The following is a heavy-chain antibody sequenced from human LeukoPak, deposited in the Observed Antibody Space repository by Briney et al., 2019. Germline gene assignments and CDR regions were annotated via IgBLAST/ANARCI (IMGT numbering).Heavy chain of an antibody. CDR3: ARTTDGYNYDF. Sequence: SETLSLTCTVSGGSISSYYWTWIRQPPGKGLEWIGYISYTGSTNCNPSLKSRVTISVDTSKNQFSLKLSSVTAADTAMYYCARTTDGYNYDFWGQGTLVTVSS. CDR1: GGSISSYY. D-gene: IGHD5-24*01. CDR2: ISYTGST. J-gene: IGHJ4*02. V-gene: IGHV4-59*01.